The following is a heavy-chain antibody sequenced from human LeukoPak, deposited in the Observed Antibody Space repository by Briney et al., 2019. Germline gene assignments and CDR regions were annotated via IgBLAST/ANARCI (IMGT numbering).Heavy chain of an antibody. J-gene: IGHJ4*02. CDR2: INHSGST. CDR3: ARGRTIFGVVIKKFDY. V-gene: IGHV4-34*01. D-gene: IGHD3-3*01. Sequence: SETLSLTCAVYGGSFSGYYWSWIRRPPGEGLEWIGEINHSGSTNYNPSLKSRVTISVDTSKNQFSLKLSSVTAADTAVYYCARGRTIFGVVIKKFDYWGQGTLVTVSS. CDR1: GGSFSGYY.